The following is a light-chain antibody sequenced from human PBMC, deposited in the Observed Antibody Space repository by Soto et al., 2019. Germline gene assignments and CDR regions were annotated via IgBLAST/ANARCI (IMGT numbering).Light chain of an antibody. V-gene: IGLV2-8*01. Sequence: QSALTQPPSASGSLGQSVTISCIGTIRDVGGYNWVSWYQHHPAKVPKLRFYEVDKRPSGVPDRFSGSKSGNTASLTVSGLQAEDEADYYCTSYVTGNTFPFGGGTMLTVL. J-gene: IGLJ2*01. CDR2: EVD. CDR1: IRDVGGYNW. CDR3: TSYVTGNTFP.